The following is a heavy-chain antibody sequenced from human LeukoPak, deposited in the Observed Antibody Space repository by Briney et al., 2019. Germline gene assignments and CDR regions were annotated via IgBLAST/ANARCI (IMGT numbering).Heavy chain of an antibody. CDR2: ISSSSSYI. D-gene: IGHD6-19*01. CDR1: GFTFSSYS. Sequence: GGSLRLSCAAPGFTFSSYSMNWVRQAPGKGLEWVSSISSSSSYIYYADSVKGRFTISRDNAKNSLYLQMNSLRAEDTAVYYCASLEQWLAETYFDYWGQGTLVTVSS. V-gene: IGHV3-21*01. CDR3: ASLEQWLAETYFDY. J-gene: IGHJ4*02.